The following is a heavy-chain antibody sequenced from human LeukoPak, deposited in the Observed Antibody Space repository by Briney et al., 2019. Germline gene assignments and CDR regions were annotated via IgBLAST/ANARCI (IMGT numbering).Heavy chain of an antibody. CDR2: IYSGGST. D-gene: IGHD2-8*01. V-gene: IGHV3-53*01. J-gene: IGHJ4*02. CDR1: GFTVSSNY. Sequence: EGSLRLSCAASGFTVSSNYMSWVRQAPGKGLEWVSVIYSGGSTYYADSVKGRFTISRDNSKNTLYLQMNSLRAEDTAVYYCARVDHLLTFDYWGQGTLVTVSS. CDR3: ARVDHLLTFDY.